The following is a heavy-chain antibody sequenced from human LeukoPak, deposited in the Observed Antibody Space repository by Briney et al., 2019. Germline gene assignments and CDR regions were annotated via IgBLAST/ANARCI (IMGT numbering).Heavy chain of an antibody. CDR1: GGSISSGDYY. D-gene: IGHD4-17*01. J-gene: IGHJ3*02. CDR3: ARSTPSLYGDTPSAFDI. CDR2: IYYSGST. Sequence: PSQTLPLTCTVSGGSISSGDYYWSWIRQPPGKGLEWIGYIYYSGSTYYNPSLKSRVTISVDTSKNQFSLKLSSVTAADTAVYYCARSTPSLYGDTPSAFDIWGQGTMVTVSS. V-gene: IGHV4-30-4*01.